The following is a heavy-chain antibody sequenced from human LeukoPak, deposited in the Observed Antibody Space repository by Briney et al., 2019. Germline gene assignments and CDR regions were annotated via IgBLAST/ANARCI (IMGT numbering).Heavy chain of an antibody. D-gene: IGHD3-22*01. CDR2: IYHSGNT. Sequence: PSETLSLTCTVSSYSIKRGYFWGWIRQPPGKGLEWIGTIYHSGNTYYNPSLMSQVTISVDTSSNDFSLKLSSVTAADTAVYYCARGIPNYYDSSGSKRVYFDYWGQGILVTVSS. CDR1: SYSIKRGYF. CDR3: ARGIPNYYDSSGSKRVYFDY. V-gene: IGHV4-38-2*02. J-gene: IGHJ4*02.